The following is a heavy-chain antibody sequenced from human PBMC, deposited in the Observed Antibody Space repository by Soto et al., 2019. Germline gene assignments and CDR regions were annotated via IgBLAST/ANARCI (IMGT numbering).Heavy chain of an antibody. D-gene: IGHD5-12*01. CDR2: ISNSGSYI. J-gene: IGHJ6*03. CDR1: GFTFSNYL. CDR3: AREDSGYETAGGYYYYYMDV. V-gene: IGHV3-21*01. Sequence: GGSLGLSCAASGFTFSNYLMNWVRQAPGKGLEWVSSISNSGSYIYYADSVKGRFSISRDNAKNSLYLQMNSLRAEDTAVYYCAREDSGYETAGGYYYYYMDVWGKGTTVTVSS.